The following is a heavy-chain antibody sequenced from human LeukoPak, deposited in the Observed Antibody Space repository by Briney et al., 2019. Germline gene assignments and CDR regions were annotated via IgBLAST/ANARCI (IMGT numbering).Heavy chain of an antibody. CDR3: AKEAVAYYFWQALDM. D-gene: IGHD1-26*01. Sequence: GGSLRLSCAASTFTFDNYAMHWVRQAPGNGLEWVSGISWNSGSIAYADSIKGRFTISRDNAKKSLYLQMNSLRAEDTALYYCAKEAVAYYFWQALDMWGQGTVVTVSS. CDR1: TFTFDNYA. J-gene: IGHJ3*02. V-gene: IGHV3-9*01. CDR2: ISWNSGSI.